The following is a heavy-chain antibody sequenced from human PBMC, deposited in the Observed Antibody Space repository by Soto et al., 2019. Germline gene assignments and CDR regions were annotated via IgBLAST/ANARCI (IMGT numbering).Heavy chain of an antibody. J-gene: IGHJ3*02. CDR3: ARGGGVGVAGSAAFDM. CDR1: GYPVTAYY. V-gene: IGHV1-2*02. CDR2: INPATGAA. Sequence: QLHLVQSGAVVKKPGASVTVSCSASGYPVTAYYMHWVRQAPGRGLEWMGGINPATGAAKYTQKFQGRATMTRGTSTRTVFMELSGLASEDTAVFSCARGGGVGVAGSAAFDMWGQGTLVTVSS. D-gene: IGHD3-3*01.